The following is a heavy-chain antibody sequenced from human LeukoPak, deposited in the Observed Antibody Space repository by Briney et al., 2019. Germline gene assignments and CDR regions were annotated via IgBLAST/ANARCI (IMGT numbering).Heavy chain of an antibody. CDR2: IIPIFGTA. CDR3: ARVSGDSSGYYLYYYYGMDV. V-gene: IGHV1-69*01. CDR1: GGTLSSYA. Sequence: SVKVSCKASGGTLSSYAISWVRQAPGQGLEWMGGIIPIFGTANYAQKFQGRVTITADESTSTAYMELSSLRSEDTDVYYCARVSGDSSGYYLYYYYGMDVWGQGTTVTVSS. D-gene: IGHD3-22*01. J-gene: IGHJ6*02.